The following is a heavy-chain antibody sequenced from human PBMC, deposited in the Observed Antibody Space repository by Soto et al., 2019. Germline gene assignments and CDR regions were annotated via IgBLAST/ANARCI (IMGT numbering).Heavy chain of an antibody. J-gene: IGHJ4*02. CDR3: ASGGQMTTWVNFDY. V-gene: IGHV1-69*19. CDR1: GGTFSSYA. D-gene: IGHD4-4*01. CDR2: IIPIFGTA. Sequence: QVQLVQSGAEVKKPGASVNVSCKASGGTFSSYAISWVRQAPGQGLEWMGGIIPIFGTANYAQKFQGRVTITADDSTRTAYMDLSSLRAEDTAVYYCASGGQMTTWVNFDYWGQGTLVTVS.